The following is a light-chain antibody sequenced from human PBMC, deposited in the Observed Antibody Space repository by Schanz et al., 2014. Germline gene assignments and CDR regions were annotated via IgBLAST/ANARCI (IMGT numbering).Light chain of an antibody. CDR1: QSVSTN. CDR2: GAS. J-gene: IGKJ4*01. V-gene: IGKV3-15*01. CDR3: QQYNDWPPLT. Sequence: EIVMTQSPATLSVSPGERATLSCRASQSVSTNLAWYQQKPGQAPRLLIYGASTRATGIPARFSGSESGTEFTLTIGSLQSEDFAVYFCQQYNDWPPLTFGGGTKVEIK.